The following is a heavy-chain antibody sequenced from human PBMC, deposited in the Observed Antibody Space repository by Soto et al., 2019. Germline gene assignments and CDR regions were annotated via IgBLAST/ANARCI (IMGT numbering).Heavy chain of an antibody. CDR1: GGSISSYY. CDR2: IYYSGST. J-gene: IGHJ3*02. Sequence: PSETLSLTCTVSGGSISSYYWSWIRQPPGKGLEWIGYIYYSGSTNYNPSLKSRVTISVDTSKNQFSLKLSSVTAADTAVYYCARAPRRGSYRYADAFDIWGQGTMVTVSS. D-gene: IGHD3-16*02. V-gene: IGHV4-59*08. CDR3: ARAPRRGSYRYADAFDI.